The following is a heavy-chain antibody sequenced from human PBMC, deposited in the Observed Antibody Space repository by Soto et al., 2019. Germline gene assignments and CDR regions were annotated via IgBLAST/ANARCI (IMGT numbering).Heavy chain of an antibody. D-gene: IGHD6-19*01. J-gene: IGHJ4*02. V-gene: IGHV3-23*01. Sequence: TGGSLRLSCTASGFAFSQYGMSWVRQAPGKGLEWVSSIRSFDYRTNYADSAKGRFTISRDNSKSTLSLQMNSLRAEDTAVYYCAKDVESGWYEAFDYWGPGTMVTVYS. CDR2: IRSFDYRT. CDR1: GFAFSQYG. CDR3: AKDVESGWYEAFDY.